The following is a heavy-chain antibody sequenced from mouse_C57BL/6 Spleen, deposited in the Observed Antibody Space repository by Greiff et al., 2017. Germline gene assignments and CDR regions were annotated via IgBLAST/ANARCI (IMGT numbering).Heavy chain of an antibody. CDR3: ARKHANWPYAMAY. J-gene: IGHJ4*01. CDR1: GYSFTGYY. CDR2: INPSTGGT. D-gene: IGHD4-1*01. Sequence: EVQLVESGPELVKPGASVKISCKASGYSFTGYYMNWVKQSPEKSLEWIGEINPSTGGTTYNQKFKAKATLTVDKSSSTAYMQLKSLTSEESAVYYCARKHANWPYAMAYWGQGTSVTVSA. V-gene: IGHV1-42*01.